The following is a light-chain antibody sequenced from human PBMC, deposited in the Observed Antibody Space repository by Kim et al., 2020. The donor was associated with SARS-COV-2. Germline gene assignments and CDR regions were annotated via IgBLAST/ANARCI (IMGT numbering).Light chain of an antibody. CDR1: KLVDKF. CDR3: QAWDSSSVV. Sequence: VPPGQTASTTCSGDKLVDKFASWYQQKPGQSPVLVIYQYSKRPSGIPERFSGSNSGNTATLTFSGTQAMDEADYYWQAWDSSSVVFGGGTQLTVL. CDR2: QYS. V-gene: IGLV3-1*01. J-gene: IGLJ2*01.